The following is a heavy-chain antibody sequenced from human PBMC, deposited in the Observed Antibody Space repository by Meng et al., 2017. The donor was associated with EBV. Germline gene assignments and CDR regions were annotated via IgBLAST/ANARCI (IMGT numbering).Heavy chain of an antibody. Sequence: QVQLQQWGAGLLQPSXXLSLTXAVYGGSVNGYFWSWIRQPPVKGLEWIGELHHSGSTNYNPSLKSRLRISVDTSKNQFSLNLTSVTAADTAVYYCARVSPKRYFDYLAPPDYWGQGTLVTVSS. CDR3: ARVSPKRYFDYLAPPDY. CDR1: GGSVNGYF. V-gene: IGHV4-34*01. D-gene: IGHD3-9*01. CDR2: LHHSGST. J-gene: IGHJ4*02.